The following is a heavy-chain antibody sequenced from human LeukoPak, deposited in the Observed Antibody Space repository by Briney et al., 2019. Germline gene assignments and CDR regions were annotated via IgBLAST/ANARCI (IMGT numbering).Heavy chain of an antibody. CDR1: GFTFGDYA. D-gene: IGHD3-10*01. V-gene: IGHV3-49*04. Sequence: GGSLRLSCTASGFTFGDYAMSWVRQAPGKGLEWVGFIRSKAYGGTTEYVASVKGRFTISRDDSKSIAYLQMNSPKTEDTAVYYCTRDSGSPLPHYWGQGTLVTVSS. CDR3: TRDSGSPLPHY. CDR2: IRSKAYGGTT. J-gene: IGHJ4*02.